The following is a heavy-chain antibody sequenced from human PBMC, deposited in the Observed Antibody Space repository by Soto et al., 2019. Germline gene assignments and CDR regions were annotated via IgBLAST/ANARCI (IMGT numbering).Heavy chain of an antibody. CDR3: STAPKRRTSSKTRPDF. V-gene: IGHV4-34*01. CDR1: SGGLRGYY. J-gene: IGHJ4*02. Sequence: TCAVYSGGLRGYYGSWLRKTQGEGLEWIGEISQSGNTNYSPSLKSRSSISIDTSKKQFSLILASVSAADTAVYYCSTAPKRRTSSKTRPDFWGQATLLTVYS. D-gene: IGHD6-6*01. CDR2: ISQSGNT.